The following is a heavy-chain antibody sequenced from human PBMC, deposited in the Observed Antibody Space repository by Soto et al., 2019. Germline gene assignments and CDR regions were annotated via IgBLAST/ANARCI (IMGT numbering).Heavy chain of an antibody. CDR1: GFTFRDAW. J-gene: IGHJ4*02. CDR2: IKSKTDGETT. V-gene: IGHV3-15*01. Sequence: GGSLRLSCAGAGFTFRDAWMSWVRHTPGKGLECIGRIKSKTDGETTHYAAPVEGRFTISRDDSKNMLYLQMNSLKIEDTAVYYCTTYFVVVAAAADYWGQGTLVTVS. D-gene: IGHD2-2*01. CDR3: TTYFVVVAAAADY.